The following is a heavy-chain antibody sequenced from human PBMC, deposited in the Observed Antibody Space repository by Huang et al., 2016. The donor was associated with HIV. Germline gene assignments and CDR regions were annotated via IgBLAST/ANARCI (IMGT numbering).Heavy chain of an antibody. Sequence: QVQLQESGPGVVKPSETLSLTCTVSGGAVDGSNYFWNWIRQAPVRGREWIGHIYYSGRTNSNPCLKSRITMSVDTSNNRLSLRMTSVTSADTAVYYCVRGVSFNGYVFDYWGQGALVTVSS. V-gene: IGHV4-61*01. D-gene: IGHD3-22*01. J-gene: IGHJ4*02. CDR1: GGAVDGSNYF. CDR2: IYYSGRT. CDR3: VRGVSFNGYVFDY.